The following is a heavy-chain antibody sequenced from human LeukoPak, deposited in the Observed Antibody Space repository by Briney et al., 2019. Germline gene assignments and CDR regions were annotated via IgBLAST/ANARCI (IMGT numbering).Heavy chain of an antibody. V-gene: IGHV4-31*03. Sequence: PSETLPLTCTVSGGSISSGGYYWSWIRQHPGKGLEWIGYIYYSGSSYYNPSLKSRVTISVDTSKNQFSLKLSSVTAADTAVYYCARVLSSSPIDYWGQGTLVTVSS. CDR2: IYYSGSS. CDR3: ARVLSSSPIDY. D-gene: IGHD6-6*01. CDR1: GGSISSGGYY. J-gene: IGHJ4*02.